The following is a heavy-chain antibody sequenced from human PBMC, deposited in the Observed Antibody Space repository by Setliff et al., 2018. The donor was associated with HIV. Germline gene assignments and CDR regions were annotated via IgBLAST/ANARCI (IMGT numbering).Heavy chain of an antibody. CDR1: GDSITSGGYY. D-gene: IGHD5-12*01. V-gene: IGHV4-61*08. Sequence: KPSETLSLTCTVSGDSITSGGYYWTWIRQRPGKGLEWIGYIYYSGSTNYNPSLKSRVTISVDTSKNQFSLKLSSVTAADTAVYYCASRENPRSGYPKGWFDPWGQGTLVTVSS. CDR2: IYYSGST. CDR3: ASRENPRSGYPKGWFDP. J-gene: IGHJ5*02.